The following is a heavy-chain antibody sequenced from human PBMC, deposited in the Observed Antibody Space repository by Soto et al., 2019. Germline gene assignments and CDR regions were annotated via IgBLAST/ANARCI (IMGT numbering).Heavy chain of an antibody. CDR1: GFTFSSYW. V-gene: IGHV3-74*01. J-gene: IGHJ4*02. Sequence: GGSLRLSCAASGFTFSSYWMHWVRQAPVKGLVWVSRISSDGSSTSYADSVKGRFTISRDNAKNTLYLQMNSLRAEDTAVYYCARDPTYVYDSSGYYDYWGQGTLVTVSS. D-gene: IGHD3-22*01. CDR2: ISSDGSST. CDR3: ARDPTYVYDSSGYYDY.